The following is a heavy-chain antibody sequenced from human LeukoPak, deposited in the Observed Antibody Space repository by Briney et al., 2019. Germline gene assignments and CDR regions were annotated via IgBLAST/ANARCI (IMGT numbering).Heavy chain of an antibody. Sequence: GESLKISCKGSGYSFTSYWIGWVRQMPGKGLEWMGIIYPGDSDTRYSPSFQGQVTISADKSISTAYLQWSSLKASDTAMYYCARRVEPVVLSSGWFDSWGQGTLVTVSS. D-gene: IGHD2-15*01. J-gene: IGHJ5*01. CDR3: ARRVEPVVLSSGWFDS. V-gene: IGHV5-51*01. CDR2: IYPGDSDT. CDR1: GYSFTSYW.